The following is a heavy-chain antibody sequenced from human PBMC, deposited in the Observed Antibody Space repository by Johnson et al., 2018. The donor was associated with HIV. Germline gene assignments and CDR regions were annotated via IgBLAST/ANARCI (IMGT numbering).Heavy chain of an antibody. Sequence: QVQVLESGGGVVQPGRSLRLSCASSGFTFSSYALHWVRQAPGKGLEWVAVISFHANEKHYGDSVRGRFTISRDNSKNTLSLQMNSLTTEDTAMYYCARGSLTDDSFAEWGQGTMVFVSS. CDR3: ARGSLTDDSFAE. CDR2: ISFHANEK. D-gene: IGHD2-8*01. V-gene: IGHV3-30*04. CDR1: GFTFSSYA. J-gene: IGHJ3*01.